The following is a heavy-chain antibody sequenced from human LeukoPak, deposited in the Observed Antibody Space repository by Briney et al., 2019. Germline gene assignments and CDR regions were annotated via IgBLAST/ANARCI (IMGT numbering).Heavy chain of an antibody. V-gene: IGHV4-30-4*07. J-gene: IGHJ4*02. CDR1: GGSISSDGYS. CDR3: ARRLHGVCLD. CDR2: IYYSGST. D-gene: IGHD2-8*01. Sequence: PSETPSLTCAVSGGSISSDGYSWTWIRQPPGKGLEWIGYIYYSGSTDYNPSLKSRVTISVDTSKNQFSLNLSSVTAADTAVYYCARRLHGVCLDWGQGTLVTVSS.